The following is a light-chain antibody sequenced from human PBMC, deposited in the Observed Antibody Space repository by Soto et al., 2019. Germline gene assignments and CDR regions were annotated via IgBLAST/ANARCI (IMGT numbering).Light chain of an antibody. V-gene: IGLV2-14*01. CDR2: EAI. J-gene: IGLJ1*01. CDR3: SSSTSSNTIV. CDR1: NSDVNY. Sequence: QSVLTQPASVSGAPGQSITISCTGTNSDVNYVSWHQQHPGKAPKLMIYEAINRSSGVSTRFSGSKSGNTAPLTISGLQPEDEADYYCSSSTSSNTIVFGSGTKGTVL.